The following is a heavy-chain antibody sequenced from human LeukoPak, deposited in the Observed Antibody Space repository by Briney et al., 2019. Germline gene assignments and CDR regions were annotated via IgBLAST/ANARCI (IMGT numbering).Heavy chain of an antibody. V-gene: IGHV3-7*01. CDR2: INQDGSEK. J-gene: IGHJ6*03. CDR1: GFSFSTHW. CDR3: AEVGKEGISHHMDV. Sequence: GGSLRLSCAGSGFSFSTHWMSWVRQAPGKGLEWVANINQDGSEKYFVDSVKGRITVSRDNAKNLLYLQMNSLRGEDTAVYYCAEVGKEGISHHMDVWGKGTRVTVSS. D-gene: IGHD1-26*01.